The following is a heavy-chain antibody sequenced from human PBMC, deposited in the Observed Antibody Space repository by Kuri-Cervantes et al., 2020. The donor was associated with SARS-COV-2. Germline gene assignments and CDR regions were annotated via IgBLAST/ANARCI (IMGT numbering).Heavy chain of an antibody. CDR2: ITSSSTYI. V-gene: IGHV3-21*01. Sequence: GGSLRLSCAASGFIFSSYSMNWVRQAPGKGLEWVSSITSSSTYIYYADSVKGRFTISRDNAKNPLYLQMNSLRAEDTAVYYCARSGSSWYAKPLFYYYGMGVWGQGTMVTVSS. D-gene: IGHD6-13*01. CDR1: GFIFSSYS. CDR3: ARSGSSWYAKPLFYYYGMGV. J-gene: IGHJ6*02.